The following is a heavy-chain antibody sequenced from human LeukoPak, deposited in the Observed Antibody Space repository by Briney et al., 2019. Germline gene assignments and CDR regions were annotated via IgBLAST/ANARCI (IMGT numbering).Heavy chain of an antibody. CDR1: GGSISSGSYY. CDR3: ARKQQLAPKAFDY. Sequence: PSQTLSLTCAVSGGSISSGSYYWSWIRQPAGKGLEWIGRIYTSGSTNYNPSLKSRVTISVDTSKNQFSLKLSSVTAADTAVYYCARKQQLAPKAFDYWGQGTLVTVSS. D-gene: IGHD6-13*01. CDR2: IYTSGST. J-gene: IGHJ4*02. V-gene: IGHV4-61*02.